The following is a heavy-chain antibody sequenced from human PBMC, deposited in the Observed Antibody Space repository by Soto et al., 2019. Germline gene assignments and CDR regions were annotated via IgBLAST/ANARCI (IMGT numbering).Heavy chain of an antibody. CDR1: GFTFTDYW. CDR3: VRRIIPTSTSAGSFADFNR. J-gene: IGHJ4*02. V-gene: IGHV3-74*01. Sequence: EVQLVQSGGGLVQPGGSLTLSCTASGFTFTDYWMHWVRQAPGKGLVFVSRANGEGSGREYADSVKGRFTISRATASNTVYLQMKNRRADDTAVYYWVRRIIPTSTSAGSFADFNRWGQGTLVNVPS. D-gene: IGHD3-10*01. CDR2: ANGEGSGR.